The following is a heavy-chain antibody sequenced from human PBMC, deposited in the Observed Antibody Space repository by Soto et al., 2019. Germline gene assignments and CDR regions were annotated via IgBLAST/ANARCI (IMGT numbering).Heavy chain of an antibody. J-gene: IGHJ5*02. CDR1: GGSFSGYY. D-gene: IGHD3-10*01. CDR3: ASRGGVYNWFDP. V-gene: IGHV4-34*01. Sequence: SETLSLTCAVYGGSFSGYYWSWIRQPPGKGLEWIGEINHSGSTNYNPSLKSRVTISVDTSKNQFSLKLSSVTAADTAVYYCASRGGVYNWFDPWGQGTLVTVSS. CDR2: INHSGST.